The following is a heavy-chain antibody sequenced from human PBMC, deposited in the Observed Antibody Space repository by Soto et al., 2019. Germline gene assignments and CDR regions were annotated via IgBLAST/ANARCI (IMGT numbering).Heavy chain of an antibody. V-gene: IGHV3-48*02. D-gene: IGHD6-13*01. CDR3: ATSYPGIAAAGPDRGYYYYGMDV. CDR2: ISSSSSTI. J-gene: IGHJ6*02. CDR1: GFTFSSYS. Sequence: GGSLRLSCAASGFTFSSYSMDWVRQAPGKXLEWVSYISSSSSTIYYADSVKGRFTISRDNAKNSLYLQMNSLRDEDTAVYYCATSYPGIAAAGPDRGYYYYGMDVWGQGPTVTVYS.